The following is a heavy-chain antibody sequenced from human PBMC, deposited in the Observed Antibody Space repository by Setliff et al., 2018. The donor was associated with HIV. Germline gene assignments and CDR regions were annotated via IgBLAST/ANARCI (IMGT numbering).Heavy chain of an antibody. J-gene: IGHJ6*03. CDR2: IIPLFGSA. CDR3: AKDGPTVIEGSYMDV. D-gene: IGHD4-4*01. V-gene: IGHV1-69*13. Sequence: SVKVSCKASGNSFHSYAFSWVRQAPGKGLEWMGGIIPLFGSANYAQKFKGRVTITADESTSTVYMEVSGLRFEDTAVYFCAKDGPTVIEGSYMDVWGKGTTVTVSS. CDR1: GNSFHSYA.